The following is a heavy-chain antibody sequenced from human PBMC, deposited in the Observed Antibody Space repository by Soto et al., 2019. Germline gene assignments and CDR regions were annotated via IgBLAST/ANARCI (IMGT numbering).Heavy chain of an antibody. J-gene: IGHJ4*02. Sequence: LLESGGTLVQPGGSLRLSCAASGFDFSSYAMTWVCQAPGKGLEWVSGITYTGDTTYYADSVKGRFTISRDNYRNTLYLQMNSLRADDTAMYFCAKDWPGTSSVTSDYWGQGTLVTVSS. D-gene: IGHD4-17*01. V-gene: IGHV3-23*01. CDR2: ITYTGDTT. CDR1: GFDFSSYA. CDR3: AKDWPGTSSVTSDY.